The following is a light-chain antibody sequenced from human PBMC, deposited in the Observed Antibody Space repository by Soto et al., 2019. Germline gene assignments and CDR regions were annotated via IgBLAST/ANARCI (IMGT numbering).Light chain of an antibody. Sequence: DIVLTQSPATLSLSLGERATLSCRASQSVTRYLAWYQQKPGQAPRLLIYDASSRATGFPARFSGSGFGTDFTLTISSLQPEDFATYYCQQSYSTPPITFGQGTRLEIK. CDR1: QSVTRY. CDR2: DAS. V-gene: IGKV3-11*01. J-gene: IGKJ5*01. CDR3: QQSYSTPPIT.